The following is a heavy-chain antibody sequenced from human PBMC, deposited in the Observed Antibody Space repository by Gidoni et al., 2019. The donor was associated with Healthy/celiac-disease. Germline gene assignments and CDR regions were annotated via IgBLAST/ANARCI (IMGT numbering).Heavy chain of an antibody. CDR1: GGSFSGYY. CDR3: ARARQYYYGSGSYYNGVSYYYGMDV. CDR2: INHSGST. D-gene: IGHD3-10*01. J-gene: IGHJ6*02. Sequence: QVQLQQWGAGLLKPSETLSLTCAVYGGSFSGYYWSWIRQPPGKGLEWIGEINHSGSTNYNPSLKSRVTISVDTSKNQFSLKLSSVTAADTAVYYCARARQYYYGSGSYYNGVSYYYGMDVWGQGTTVTVSS. V-gene: IGHV4-34*01.